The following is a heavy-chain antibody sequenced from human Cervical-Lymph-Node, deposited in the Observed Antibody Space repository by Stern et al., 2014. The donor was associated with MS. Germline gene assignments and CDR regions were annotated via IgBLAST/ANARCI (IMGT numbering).Heavy chain of an antibody. CDR2: IKSKTDGETA. CDR1: GFTFNNAW. CDR3: STLSNYYDTTSFDY. Sequence: EVQLVESGGGLVKPGGSLRLSCAASGFTFNNAWMNWVRLAPGKGLEWIGHIKSKTDGETADYAAPVKGRFTISRDDSKNTLYRQMNSLKTEDTALYYCSTLSNYYDTTSFDYWGQGTLVTVSS. J-gene: IGHJ4*02. V-gene: IGHV3-15*01. D-gene: IGHD3-22*01.